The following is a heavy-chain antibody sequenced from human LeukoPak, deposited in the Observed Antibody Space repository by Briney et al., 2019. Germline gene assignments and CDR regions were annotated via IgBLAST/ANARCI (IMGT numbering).Heavy chain of an antibody. V-gene: IGHV3-21*01. CDR1: GFTFSSYG. D-gene: IGHD5-24*01. CDR2: ISSSSSYI. Sequence: PGGSLRLSCAASGFTFSSYGMHWVRQAPGKGLEWVSSISSSSSYIYYADSVKGRFTISRDNAKNSLYLQMNSLRAEDTAVYYCARDRDGSFTVFWFDPWGQGTLVTVSS. CDR3: ARDRDGSFTVFWFDP. J-gene: IGHJ5*02.